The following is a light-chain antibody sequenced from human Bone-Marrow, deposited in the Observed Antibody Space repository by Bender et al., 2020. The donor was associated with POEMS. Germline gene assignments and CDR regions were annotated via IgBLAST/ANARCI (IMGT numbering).Light chain of an antibody. Sequence: QSALTQPASVSGSPGQSITISCTGTSRDVGAYNYVSWYQQHPGKAPKLIIYDVNNRPSGVSNRFYGSKSGNTASLSISGLQAEDEADYYCSSYTYSGTWVFGGGTHLTVL. J-gene: IGLJ3*02. V-gene: IGLV2-14*03. CDR2: DVN. CDR3: SSYTYSGTWV. CDR1: SRDVGAYNY.